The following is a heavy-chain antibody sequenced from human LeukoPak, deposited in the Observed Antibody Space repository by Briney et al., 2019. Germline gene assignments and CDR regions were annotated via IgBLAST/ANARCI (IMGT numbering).Heavy chain of an antibody. V-gene: IGHV4-59*01. CDR1: GGSIISYY. CDR2: IYYSGST. CDR3: ARGYGSSWYGVDY. Sequence: SETLSLTCTVSGGSIISYYWSWIRQPPGKGLEWIGYIYYSGSTNYDPSLKSRVTIPVDTSKNQFSLKLSSVTAADTAIYYCARGYGSSWYGVDYWGQGTLVTVSS. J-gene: IGHJ4*02. D-gene: IGHD6-13*01.